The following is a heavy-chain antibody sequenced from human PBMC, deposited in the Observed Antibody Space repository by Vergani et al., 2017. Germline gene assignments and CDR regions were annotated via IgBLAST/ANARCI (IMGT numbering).Heavy chain of an antibody. CDR1: GGSFSGYY. J-gene: IGHJ3*01. D-gene: IGHD3-16*01. Sequence: QVQLQQWGAGLLKPSETLSLTCAVYGGSFSGYYWSWIRQPPGKGLEWIGEINHSGSTNYNPSLKSRVSISVDTSKNQFSLKLSSVTAADTAVYYCARPRITAHGGVFAIDFWGEGTMVTVSS. V-gene: IGHV4-34*01. CDR2: INHSGST. CDR3: ARPRITAHGGVFAIDF.